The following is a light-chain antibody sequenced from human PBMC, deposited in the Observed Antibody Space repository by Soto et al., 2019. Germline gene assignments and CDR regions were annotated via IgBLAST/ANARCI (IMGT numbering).Light chain of an antibody. CDR2: EVT. J-gene: IGLJ1*01. Sequence: QSALTQPASVSGSPGQSITISCTGTSGDIGSYNRVSWYQQHPGKAPKLIIYEVTDGPSGVSNRFSGSKSGNTASLTISGLQAEDEAEYYCSSYTNINTRACVFGTGTRSPS. CDR3: SSYTNINTRACV. CDR1: SGDIGSYNR. V-gene: IGLV2-14*01.